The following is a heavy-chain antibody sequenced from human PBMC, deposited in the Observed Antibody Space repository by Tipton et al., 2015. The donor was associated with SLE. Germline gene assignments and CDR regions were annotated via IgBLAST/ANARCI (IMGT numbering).Heavy chain of an antibody. CDR2: IYHSGRT. V-gene: IGHV4-61*01. CDR3: ARYSYTFLDD. J-gene: IGHJ4*02. Sequence: TLSLTCTVSGDSVTSGSHYWSWIRQPPGKGLEWIGSIYHSGRTNYNPSLKSRVTISIDTSKNQFSLQLTSVTAADTAVYFCARYSYTFLDDWGQGTLAAVSS. CDR1: GDSVTSGSHY. D-gene: IGHD2-21*01.